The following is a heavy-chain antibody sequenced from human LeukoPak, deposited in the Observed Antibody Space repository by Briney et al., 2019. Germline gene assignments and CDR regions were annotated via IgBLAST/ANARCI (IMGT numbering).Heavy chain of an antibody. J-gene: IGHJ4*02. Sequence: PGGSLRLSRAASGFTFSTYAMTWVRQAPGKGLEWVSSMSSGGTYIYYADSVRGRFTISRDNAKDSLFLLMNSLRVEDTAVYYCARGRPTGSSRRFIVQWGQGTLVSVSS. CDR2: MSSGGTYI. CDR3: ARGRPTGSSRRFIVQ. V-gene: IGHV3-21*06. CDR1: GFTFSTYA. D-gene: IGHD1-26*01.